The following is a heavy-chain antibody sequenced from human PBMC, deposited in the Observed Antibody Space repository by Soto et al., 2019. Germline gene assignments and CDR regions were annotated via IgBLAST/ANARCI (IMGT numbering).Heavy chain of an antibody. J-gene: IGHJ4*02. V-gene: IGHV1-69*13. CDR3: ARHAGIQLWSPFDY. CDR2: IIPIFGTA. Sequence: SVKVSCKASGGTFSSYAISWVRQAPGQGLEWMGGIIPIFGTANYAQKFQGRVTITADESTSTAYMELSSLRSEDTAVYYCARHAGIQLWSPFDYRGQGTLVTVSS. CDR1: GGTFSSYA. D-gene: IGHD5-18*01.